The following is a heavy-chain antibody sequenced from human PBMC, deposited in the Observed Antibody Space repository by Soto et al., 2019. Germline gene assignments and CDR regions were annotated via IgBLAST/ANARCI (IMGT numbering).Heavy chain of an antibody. CDR2: INRNGGKT. CDR1: GLTFSPYT. D-gene: IGHD1-26*01. CDR3: VEVRLEPYYYFDS. V-gene: IGHV3-64D*06. Sequence: GVSLRLSCSASGLTFSPYTMHWVRQAPGKGLEYVSSINRNGGKTYYADSVKGRFSFSRDNSRNTVYPQMCSLRAVDTAVYCCVEVRLEPYYYFDSWGQGTLVTVSS. J-gene: IGHJ4*02.